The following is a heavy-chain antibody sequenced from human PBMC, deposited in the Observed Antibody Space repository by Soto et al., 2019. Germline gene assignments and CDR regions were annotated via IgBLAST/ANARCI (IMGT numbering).Heavy chain of an antibody. D-gene: IGHD2-15*01. CDR1: GFTFSHHS. CDR3: VKVSGYCTGGSCFSYFDY. Sequence: GGSLRLSCSGSGFTFSHHSLYWVRQPPGKGLQCVSSISGSGGNIYYAESVEGRFTISRDNSKNTLYLQMTSLSSEDSAVYYCVKVSGYCTGGSCFSYFDYWGQGTPVTVSS. J-gene: IGHJ4*02. CDR2: ISGSGGNI. V-gene: IGHV3-64D*06.